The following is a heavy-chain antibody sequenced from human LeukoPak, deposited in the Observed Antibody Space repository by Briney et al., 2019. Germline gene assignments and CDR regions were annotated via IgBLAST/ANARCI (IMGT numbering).Heavy chain of an antibody. CDR2: IYTTLDT. V-gene: IGHV4-4*08. D-gene: IGHD3-22*01. J-gene: IGHJ4*02. CDR1: GDSIIGYY. CDR3: ARRRYYDSTGYNPTYDFDY. Sequence: SGTQSLTCTVSGDSIIGYYWSWIRQPPGKRLEWIGYIYTTLDTTYNPSLESRVTISLDMSNKQFSLRLSSVTAADTAVYYCARRRYYDSTGYNPTYDFDYWGQGILVSVPS.